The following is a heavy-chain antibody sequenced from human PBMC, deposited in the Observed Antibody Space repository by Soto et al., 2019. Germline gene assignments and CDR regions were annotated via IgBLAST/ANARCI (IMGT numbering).Heavy chain of an antibody. V-gene: IGHV5-10-1*01. CDR2: IDPTDSEA. Sequence: GASLKISCEPSRYIFTSHWIIWVRQLPGKGLEWVGKIDPTDSEARYSPSFQGHVRFSFDTSNNTAFLQWNGLKSSDTAIYYFATSRLFGVVDTFNVCGQGTMVTVSS. J-gene: IGHJ3*01. CDR1: RYIFTSHW. CDR3: ATSRLFGVVDTFNV. D-gene: IGHD3-3*01.